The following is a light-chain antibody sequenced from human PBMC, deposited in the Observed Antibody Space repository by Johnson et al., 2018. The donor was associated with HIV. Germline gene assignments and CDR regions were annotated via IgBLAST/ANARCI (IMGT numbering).Light chain of an antibody. CDR2: DNN. J-gene: IGLJ1*01. CDR1: SSNIGNNY. CDR3: GTWDSSLSAVV. Sequence: QSVLTQPPSVSAAPGQKVTISCSGSSSNIGNNYVSWYQQLPGTAPKLLIYDNNKRPSVIPDRFSGSKSGTSATLGITGLQTGDEADYYCGTWDSSLSAVVFGTGTKVPVL. V-gene: IGLV1-51*01.